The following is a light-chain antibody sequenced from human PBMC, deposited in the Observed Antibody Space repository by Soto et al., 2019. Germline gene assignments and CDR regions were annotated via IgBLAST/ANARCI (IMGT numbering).Light chain of an antibody. CDR1: SSDVGGYNY. CDR3: SSYTSSSSVV. Sequence: QSALTQPASVSGSPGQSITISCTGTSSDVGGYNYVSWYQQHPGKAPKLMIYDVSNRPSGVSNRFSGSKSGNTXXLTISGLQAEDEADYYCSSYTSSSSVVFGGX. J-gene: IGLJ2*01. V-gene: IGLV2-14*01. CDR2: DVS.